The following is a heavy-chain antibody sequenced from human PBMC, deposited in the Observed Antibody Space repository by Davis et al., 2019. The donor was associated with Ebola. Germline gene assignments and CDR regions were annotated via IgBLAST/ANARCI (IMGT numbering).Heavy chain of an antibody. CDR2: ISYDGSNK. CDR3: ARDGLGAAPDY. Sequence: PGGSLRLSCAASGFTFSSYAMHWVRQAPGKGLEWVAVISYDGSNKYYADSVKGRFTISRDNSKNTLYLQMNSLRAEDTAVYYCARDGLGAAPDYWGQGTLVTVSS. V-gene: IGHV3-30-3*01. CDR1: GFTFSSYA. J-gene: IGHJ4*02. D-gene: IGHD6-6*01.